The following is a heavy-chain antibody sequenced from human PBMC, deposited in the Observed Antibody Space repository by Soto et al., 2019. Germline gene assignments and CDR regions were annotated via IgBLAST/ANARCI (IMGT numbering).Heavy chain of an antibody. J-gene: IGHJ4*02. CDR2: IYHTGST. V-gene: IGHV4-31*03. Sequence: SETLSLTCTVSGGSISSGGYYWSWIRQPPGNGLEWIGSIYHTGSTYYSKSLRSRLTMSVDTSKSQFSLRLSSVTAADTAVYYCARGYSSKWYYFDYWGQGVQVTVSS. D-gene: IGHD6-13*01. CDR1: GGSISSGGYY. CDR3: ARGYSSKWYYFDY.